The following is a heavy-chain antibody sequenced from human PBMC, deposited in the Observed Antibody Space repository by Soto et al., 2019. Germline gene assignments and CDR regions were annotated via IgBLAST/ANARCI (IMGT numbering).Heavy chain of an antibody. CDR1: GFTFSSYA. J-gene: IGHJ6*02. CDR3: AKGEGIVVVPAATSTYYYYYGMDV. Sequence: EVQLLESGGGLVQPGGSLRLSCAASGFTFSSYAMSWVRQAPGKGLEWVSAISGSGGSTYYADSVKGRFTISRDNSKNTLYLQMNSLRAEDTGVYYCAKGEGIVVVPAATSTYYYYYGMDVWGQGTTVTVSS. CDR2: ISGSGGST. V-gene: IGHV3-23*01. D-gene: IGHD2-2*01.